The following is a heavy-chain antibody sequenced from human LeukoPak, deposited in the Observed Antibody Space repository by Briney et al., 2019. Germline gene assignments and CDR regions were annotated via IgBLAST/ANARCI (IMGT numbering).Heavy chain of an antibody. CDR3: AGVYERRKYYYYSSGYQYYYYYMDV. D-gene: IGHD3-22*01. CDR2: IYTSGST. Sequence: SETLSLTCTVSGGSISSYYWSWIRQPAGKGLEWIGRIYTSGSTNYNPSLKSRVTMSVDTSKNQFSLKLSSVTAADTAVYYCAGVYERRKYYYYSSGYQYYYYYMDVWGKGTTVTVSS. J-gene: IGHJ6*03. CDR1: GGSISSYY. V-gene: IGHV4-4*07.